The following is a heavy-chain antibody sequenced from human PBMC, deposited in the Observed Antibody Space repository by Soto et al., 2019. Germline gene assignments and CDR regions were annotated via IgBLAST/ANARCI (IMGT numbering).Heavy chain of an antibody. V-gene: IGHV3-23*01. CDR1: GFIFSHYA. D-gene: IGHD2-2*01. Sequence: GGSLRLSCAASGFIFSHYAMSWVRQAPGKGLEWVSAISGNDVTTYYADSVKGRFTISRNNAKNSLYLQMNSLRAEDTAVYYCARRFCSTSSCYLPFDYWGQGTLVTVSS. CDR2: ISGNDVTT. CDR3: ARRFCSTSSCYLPFDY. J-gene: IGHJ4*02.